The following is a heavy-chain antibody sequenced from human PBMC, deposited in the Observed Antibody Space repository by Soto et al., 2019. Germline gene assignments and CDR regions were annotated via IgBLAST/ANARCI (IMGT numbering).Heavy chain of an antibody. J-gene: IGHJ6*02. CDR1: GYSFTIYC. D-gene: IGHD2-15*01. CDR3: ARTTTPYGMDV. V-gene: IGHV5-51*01. CDR2: IYPCDSDT. Sequence: GGSLTISWNGSGYSFTIYCIGLVLQMPGKVLDWMWIIYPCDSDTRYSPSFQGQVTISADKSISTAYLQWSSLKASDTAMYYCARTTTPYGMDVCGQVPPGTVFS.